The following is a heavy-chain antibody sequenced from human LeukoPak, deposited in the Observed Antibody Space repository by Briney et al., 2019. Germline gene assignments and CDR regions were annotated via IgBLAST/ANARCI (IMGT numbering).Heavy chain of an antibody. D-gene: IGHD2-21*02. CDR1: GGSISSYY. J-gene: IGHJ1*01. V-gene: IGHV4-59*01. CDR3: AGVRADFETD. CDR2: LYYSGST. Sequence: SETLSLTCSVSGGSISSYYWTWIRQPPGKGLEWVGYLYYSGSTTYNPSLTSRVTISVNTSKSHFSLKLISATAAATAIYYCAGVRADFETDWGQGTLVTVSS.